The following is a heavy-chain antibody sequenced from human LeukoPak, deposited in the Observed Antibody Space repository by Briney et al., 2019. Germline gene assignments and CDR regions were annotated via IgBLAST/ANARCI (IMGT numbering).Heavy chain of an antibody. J-gene: IGHJ6*03. Sequence: SVTVSCKASGGTFSSYAMSWVRQAPGQGLEWMGGIIPIFGTANYAETLQGRVTITRDESKSTAYMEMSSLRAEDTAVYYCARATLGLPAAIGLGYYYYMDVWGKGTPVTVSS. V-gene: IGHV1-69*05. D-gene: IGHD2-2*01. CDR3: ARATLGLPAAIGLGYYYYMDV. CDR1: GGTFSSYA. CDR2: IIPIFGTA.